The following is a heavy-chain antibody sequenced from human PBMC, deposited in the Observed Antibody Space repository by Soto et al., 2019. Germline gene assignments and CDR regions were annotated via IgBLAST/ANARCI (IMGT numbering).Heavy chain of an antibody. Sequence: GESLKISCKGSGYTFTTYWIGWVRQMPGKGLEWMGIIYPGDSDTRYSPSFQGQVTVSADKSIYTAYLQWSSLQASDTAMYYCVRLNTAMVNYFYGMDVWGQGTTVTVSS. V-gene: IGHV5-51*01. D-gene: IGHD5-18*01. CDR2: IYPGDSDT. J-gene: IGHJ6*02. CDR1: GYTFTTYW. CDR3: VRLNTAMVNYFYGMDV.